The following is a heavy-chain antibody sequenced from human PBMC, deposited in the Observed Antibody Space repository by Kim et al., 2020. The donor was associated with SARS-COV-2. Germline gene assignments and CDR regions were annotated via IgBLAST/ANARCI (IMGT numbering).Heavy chain of an antibody. V-gene: IGHV1-18*04. CDR1: GYTFTSYG. CDR2: ISAYNGNT. CDR3: ARDYYGSGSYYPYYYYYGMDV. D-gene: IGHD3-10*01. J-gene: IGHJ6*02. Sequence: ASVKVSCKASGYTFTSYGISWVRQAPGQGLEWMGWISAYNGNTNYAQKLQGRVTMTTDTSTSTAYMELRSLRSDDTAVYYCARDYYGSGSYYPYYYYYGMDVWGQGTTVTVSS.